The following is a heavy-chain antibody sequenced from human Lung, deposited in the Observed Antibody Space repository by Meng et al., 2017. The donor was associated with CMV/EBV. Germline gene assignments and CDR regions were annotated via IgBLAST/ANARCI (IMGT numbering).Heavy chain of an antibody. D-gene: IGHD6-19*01. CDR3: AKDSRWRHSAGWYGLDV. J-gene: IGHJ6*02. Sequence: GESLKISCAASGFTFNNYVMNWVRQAPGKGLEWVSTISASGGTTYYAESVKGRLTISRDNSRNTVYLQMNSLRVGDTAVYYCAKDSRWRHSAGWYGLDVWGQRXTVTVSS. V-gene: IGHV3-23*01. CDR2: ISASGGTT. CDR1: GFTFNNYV.